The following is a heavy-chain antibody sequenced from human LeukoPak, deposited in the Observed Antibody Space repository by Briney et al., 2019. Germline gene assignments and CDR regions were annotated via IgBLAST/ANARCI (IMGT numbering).Heavy chain of an antibody. CDR1: GFTFSSYA. V-gene: IGHV3-48*01. J-gene: IGHJ4*02. D-gene: IGHD3-22*01. CDR3: ARDHYYDSSGYFPGKDY. Sequence: GGSLRLSCAASGFTFSSYAMNWVRQAPGKGLEWLSYISTRGNTIYYADSVKGRFTISRDNAKNSLYLQMNSLRAEDTAVYYCARDHYYDSSGYFPGKDYWGQGTLVTVSS. CDR2: ISTRGNTI.